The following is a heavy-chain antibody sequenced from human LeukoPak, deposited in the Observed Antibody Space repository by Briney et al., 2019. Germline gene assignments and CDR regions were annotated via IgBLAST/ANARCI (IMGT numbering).Heavy chain of an antibody. CDR2: IYYSGST. Sequence: PSETLSLTCAVSGGSISSYYWSWIRQPPGKGLEWVGYIYYSGSTNYNASLKSRVTISVDTSKNQFSLKLSSVTAADTAVYYCARLAVFGDAFDIWGQGTMVTVSS. D-gene: IGHD2-21*01. J-gene: IGHJ3*02. CDR3: ARLAVFGDAFDI. CDR1: GGSISSYY. V-gene: IGHV4-59*01.